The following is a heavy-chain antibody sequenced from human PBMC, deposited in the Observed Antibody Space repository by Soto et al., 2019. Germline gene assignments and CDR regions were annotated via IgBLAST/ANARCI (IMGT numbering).Heavy chain of an antibody. D-gene: IGHD2-15*01. J-gene: IGHJ4*02. CDR2: IIPIFGTA. CDR3: ARGGSGNVWFTEF. V-gene: IGHV1-69*01. Sequence: QEQLVQSGAEVKKPGSSVKVSCKASGGIFSSYAISWVRQAPGQGLEWMGGIIPIFGTANYAQKFQGRVTITADESTNTAYMDLSSLKSEDTAIYYCARGGSGNVWFTEFWGQGTLVTVSS. CDR1: GGIFSSYA.